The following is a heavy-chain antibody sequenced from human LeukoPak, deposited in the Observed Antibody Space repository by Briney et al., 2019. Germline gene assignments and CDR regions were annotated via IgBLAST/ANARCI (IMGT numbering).Heavy chain of an antibody. CDR2: INHSGST. V-gene: IGHV4-34*01. CDR1: GGSFSGYY. Sequence: SETLSLTCAVYGGSFSGYYWSWIRQPPGKGLEWIGEINHSGSTNYNPSLKSRVTISVDTSKNQFSLKLSSVTAADTAVYYCARGRRYGGYKNYLTYYFDYWGQGTLVTVSS. D-gene: IGHD5-12*01. CDR3: ARGRRYGGYKNYLTYYFDY. J-gene: IGHJ4*02.